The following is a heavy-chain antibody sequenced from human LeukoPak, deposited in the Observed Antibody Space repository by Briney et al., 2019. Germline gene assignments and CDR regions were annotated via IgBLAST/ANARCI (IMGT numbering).Heavy chain of an antibody. CDR2: INPSGDST. CDR3: ARVYGPGYGMDV. J-gene: IGHJ6*02. V-gene: IGHV1-46*01. D-gene: IGHD4-17*01. CDR1: GYIFTSYY. Sequence: ASVKVSCKASGYIFTSYYLHWVQQAPGQGLEWMGIINPSGDSTRYAQKFQGRLTMTRDTSTSTIYMELSSLKSEDTAVYYCARVYGPGYGMDVWGQGTTVTVSS.